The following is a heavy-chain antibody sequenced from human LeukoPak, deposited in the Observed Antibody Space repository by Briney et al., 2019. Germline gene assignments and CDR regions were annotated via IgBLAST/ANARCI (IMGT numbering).Heavy chain of an antibody. Sequence: ASVKVSCKASGYTFTGYYMHWVRQAPGQGLEWMGWISAYNGNTNYAQKLQGRVTMTTDTSTSTAYMELRSLRSDDTAVYYCARDYSSSSHWFDPWGQGTLVTVSS. CDR3: ARDYSSSSHWFDP. CDR2: ISAYNGNT. CDR1: GYTFTGYY. V-gene: IGHV1-18*04. J-gene: IGHJ5*02. D-gene: IGHD6-6*01.